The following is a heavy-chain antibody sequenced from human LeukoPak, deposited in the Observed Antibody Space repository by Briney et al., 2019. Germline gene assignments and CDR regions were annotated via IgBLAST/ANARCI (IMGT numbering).Heavy chain of an antibody. V-gene: IGHV3-9*01. CDR1: GFTFSSYS. D-gene: IGHD6-13*01. CDR2: ISWNSGSI. J-gene: IGHJ5*02. Sequence: GGSLRLSCAASGFTFSSYSMNWVRQAPGKGLEWVSGISWNSGSIGYADSVKGRFTISRDNAKNSLYLQMNSLRAEDTALYYCAKGSFSSSSGSWFDPWGQGTLVTVSS. CDR3: AKGSFSSSSGSWFDP.